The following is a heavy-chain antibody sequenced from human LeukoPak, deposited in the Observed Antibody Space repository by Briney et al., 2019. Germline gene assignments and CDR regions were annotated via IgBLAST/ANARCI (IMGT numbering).Heavy chain of an antibody. Sequence: GGSLRLSCAASGFTFSGHNMNWVRQAPGKGLEWISFVSISSGTIYYADSVNGRFRISRDNAKSSLDLEMNSLRAEDTAVYYCAAFPRSVIRGINMEPMDYWGQGTLVTVSS. D-gene: IGHD3-10*01. CDR3: AAFPRSVIRGINMEPMDY. CDR2: VSISSGTI. CDR1: GFTFSGHN. V-gene: IGHV3-48*04. J-gene: IGHJ4*02.